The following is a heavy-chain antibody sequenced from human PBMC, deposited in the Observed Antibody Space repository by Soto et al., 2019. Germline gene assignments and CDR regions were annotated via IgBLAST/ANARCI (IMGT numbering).Heavy chain of an antibody. V-gene: IGHV1-46*01. CDR1: GYTFTNYY. Sequence: QVQLVQSGAEVKKPGASVRVSCKASGYTFTNYYMHWVRQAPGQGLEWVGIINCGGGGTNYAQMFQGSVIMTRATSTNTVYMDLSSLRSEDTAVYYCGREFTGGYVDYWGQGILVTVST. D-gene: IGHD3-16*01. J-gene: IGHJ4*02. CDR3: GREFTGGYVDY. CDR2: INCGGGGT.